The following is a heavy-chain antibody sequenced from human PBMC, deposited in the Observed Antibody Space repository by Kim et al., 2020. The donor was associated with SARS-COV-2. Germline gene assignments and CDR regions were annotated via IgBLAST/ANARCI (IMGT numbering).Heavy chain of an antibody. CDR3: ASRLLWFGELLSHAFGAFDI. D-gene: IGHD3-10*01. CDR2: IIPIFGTA. CDR1: GGTFSSYA. V-gene: IGHV1-69*13. J-gene: IGHJ3*02. Sequence: SVKVSCKASGGTFSSYAISWVRQAPGQGLEWMGGIIPIFGTANYAQKFQGRVTITADESTSTAYMELSSLRSEDTAVYYCASRLLWFGELLSHAFGAFDIWGQGTMVTVSS.